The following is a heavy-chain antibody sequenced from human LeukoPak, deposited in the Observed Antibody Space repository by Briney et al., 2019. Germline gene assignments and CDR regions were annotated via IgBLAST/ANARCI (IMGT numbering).Heavy chain of an antibody. Sequence: KPSETLSLTCTVSGGSISSGGYYWSWIRQPPGKGLEWIGEINHSGSTNYNPSLKSRVTISVDTSKNQFSLKLSSVTAADTAVYYCARDGGNSPLDYWGQGTLVTVSS. CDR1: GGSISSGGYY. CDR3: ARDGGNSPLDY. J-gene: IGHJ4*02. CDR2: INHSGST. V-gene: IGHV4-39*07. D-gene: IGHD4-23*01.